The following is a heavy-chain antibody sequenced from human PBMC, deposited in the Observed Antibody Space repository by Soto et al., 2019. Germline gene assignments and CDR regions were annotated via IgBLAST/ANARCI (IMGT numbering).Heavy chain of an antibody. CDR3: AKDFTASRGKATGAFDI. Sequence: GGSLRLSCAASGFTFSNYGMHWVRQAPGKGLEWVAVISYDGSNKYYADSVKGRFTISRDNSKNTLYLQMNSLRAEDTAVYYCAKDFTASRGKATGAFDIRAQRTMVTVS. J-gene: IGHJ3*02. CDR2: ISYDGSNK. CDR1: GFTFSNYG. D-gene: IGHD6-6*01. V-gene: IGHV3-30*18.